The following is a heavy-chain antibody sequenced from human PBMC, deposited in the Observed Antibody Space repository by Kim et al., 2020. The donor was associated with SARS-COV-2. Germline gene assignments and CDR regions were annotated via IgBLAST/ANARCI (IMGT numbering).Heavy chain of an antibody. D-gene: IGHD3-10*01. V-gene: IGHV1-3*01. J-gene: IGHJ4*02. CDR3: ARELRSGY. Sequence: GHIYTTYSQKFQGRVTITRDTSASTAYMDLSSLSSEDMAVYYCARELRSGYWGQGTLVTVSS. CDR2: GHIYT.